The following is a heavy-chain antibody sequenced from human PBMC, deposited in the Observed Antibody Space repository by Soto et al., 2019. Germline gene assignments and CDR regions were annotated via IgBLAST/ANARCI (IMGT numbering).Heavy chain of an antibody. CDR1: GFTFSSYG. CDR2: IWYDGSNK. Sequence: PGGSLRLSCAASGFTFSSYGMHWVRQAPGKGLEWVAVIWYDGSNKYYADSVKGRFTISRDNSKNTLYLQMNSLRAEDTAVYYCARDGYSGSYYNPSEYFQHWGQGTLVTVS. J-gene: IGHJ1*01. D-gene: IGHD1-26*01. CDR3: ARDGYSGSYYNPSEYFQH. V-gene: IGHV3-33*01.